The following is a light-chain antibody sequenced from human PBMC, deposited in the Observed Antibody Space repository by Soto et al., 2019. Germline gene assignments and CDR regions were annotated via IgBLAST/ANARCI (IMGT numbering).Light chain of an antibody. CDR3: QQYGSSGT. J-gene: IGKJ1*01. CDR1: QSVSNNY. CDR2: GAS. V-gene: IGKV3-20*01. Sequence: EIVLSLSLGALSLSPGERATLSCRASQSVSNNYLAWYQQKPGQAPRLLIYGASNRATGIPDRFSGSGSGTDFTLTISRLEPEDFAVYYCQQYGSSGTFGQVAKVAIK.